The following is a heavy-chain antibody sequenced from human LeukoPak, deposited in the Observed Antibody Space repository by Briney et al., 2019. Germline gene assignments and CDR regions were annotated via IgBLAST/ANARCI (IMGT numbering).Heavy chain of an antibody. CDR3: ARGGDFWSGPKGDALDI. CDR1: GGSISSYY. CDR2: IYYSWST. D-gene: IGHD3-3*01. V-gene: IGHV4-59*01. J-gene: IGHJ3*02. Sequence: SETLSLTCTVSGGSISSYYWRWIRQPPGKGLEGIGYIYYSWSTNYNPSLKSRVTISVDTSKNQLSLKLSSVTAADTAVYYCARGGDFWSGPKGDALDIWGQGTMVTVSS.